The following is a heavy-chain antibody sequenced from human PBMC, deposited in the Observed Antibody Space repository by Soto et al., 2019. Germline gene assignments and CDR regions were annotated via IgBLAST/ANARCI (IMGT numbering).Heavy chain of an antibody. D-gene: IGHD3-22*01. CDR1: GGSISSYY. V-gene: IGHV4-59*01. CDR3: ANRYYDGSGYLHDY. Sequence: SETLSLTCTVSGGSISSYYWSWIRQPPGKGLEWIGYIYYSENTNYNPSLKSRVAISGDTSKNQFSLRLSSVTAADTAVYYCANRYYDGSGYLHDYWGQGILVTVSS. CDR2: IYYSENT. J-gene: IGHJ4*02.